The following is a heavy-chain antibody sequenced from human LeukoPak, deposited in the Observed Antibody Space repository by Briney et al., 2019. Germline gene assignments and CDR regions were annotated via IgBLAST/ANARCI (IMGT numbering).Heavy chain of an antibody. J-gene: IGHJ4*02. V-gene: IGHV3-21*01. Sequence: GGSLRLSCAASGFTISSYTMNWVRQAPGKGLEWVSYISTTSYYKYYADSVKGRFTISRDNAKNSLYLQMNSLRVEDTAVYYCARVPGDYWGQGTLVTVSS. CDR3: ARVPGDY. CDR1: GFTISSYT. CDR2: ISTTSYYK.